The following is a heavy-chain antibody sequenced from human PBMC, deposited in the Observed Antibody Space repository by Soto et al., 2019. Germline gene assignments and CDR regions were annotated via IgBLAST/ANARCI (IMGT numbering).Heavy chain of an antibody. D-gene: IGHD3-22*01. J-gene: IGHJ4*02. Sequence: GGSLRLSCAASGFTFDDYGMSWVRQAPGKGLEWVSGINWNGGSTGYADSVKGRFTISRDNAKNSLYLQMNSLRAEDTALYYCARVSPSYDSSGYYYLYWGQGTLVTVSS. CDR2: INWNGGST. V-gene: IGHV3-20*04. CDR1: GFTFDDYG. CDR3: ARVSPSYDSSGYYYLY.